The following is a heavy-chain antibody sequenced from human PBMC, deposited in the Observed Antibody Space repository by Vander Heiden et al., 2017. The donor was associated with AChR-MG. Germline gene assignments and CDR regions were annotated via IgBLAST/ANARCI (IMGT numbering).Heavy chain of an antibody. CDR2: IWYDGSNK. Sequence: QVQLVESGGGVVQPGRSLRLSCAASGFTFSGYGMHWVRQAPGKGLEWVAVIWYDGSNKYYADSVKGRFTISRDNSKNTLYLQMNSLRAEDTAVYYCARDSSGWLYYFDYWGQGTLVTVSS. D-gene: IGHD6-19*01. CDR1: GFTFSGYG. J-gene: IGHJ4*02. CDR3: ARDSSGWLYYFDY. V-gene: IGHV3-33*01.